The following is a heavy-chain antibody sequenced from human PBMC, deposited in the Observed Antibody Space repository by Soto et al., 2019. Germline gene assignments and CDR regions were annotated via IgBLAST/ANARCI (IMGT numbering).Heavy chain of an antibody. V-gene: IGHV4-34*01. CDR2: INHSGST. CDR1: GGSFSGYY. D-gene: IGHD3-3*01. J-gene: IGHJ5*02. Sequence: QVQLQQWGAGLLKPSETLSLTCAVYGGSFSGYYWSWIRQPPGKGLEWIGEINHSGSTNYNPSLKSRVTISVDTSKNQFSLKLSSVTAADTAVYYCARGPLSGRGRSGYFSSWGQGTLVTVSS. CDR3: ARGPLSGRGRSGYFSS.